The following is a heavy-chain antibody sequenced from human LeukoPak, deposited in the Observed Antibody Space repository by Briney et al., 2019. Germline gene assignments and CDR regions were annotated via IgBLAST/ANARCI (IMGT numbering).Heavy chain of an antibody. J-gene: IGHJ4*02. D-gene: IGHD5-12*01. CDR2: IYYSGST. CDR3: ARSRYSAYDHFDY. CDR1: GGSISSGDYY. Sequence: SQTLSLTCTVSGGSISSGDYYWSWIRQPPGKGLEWIGYIYYSGSTYYNPSLKSRVTISVDTSKNRFSLKLSSVTAADTAVYYCARSRYSAYDHFDYWGQGTLVTVSS. V-gene: IGHV4-30-4*01.